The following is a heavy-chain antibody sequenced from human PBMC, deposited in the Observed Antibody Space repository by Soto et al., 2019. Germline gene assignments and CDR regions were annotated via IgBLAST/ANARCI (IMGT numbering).Heavy chain of an antibody. J-gene: IGHJ6*02. D-gene: IGHD1-7*01. CDR3: ARAEDNWNYAWVYYYYGMDV. CDR2: INHSGST. CDR1: GGSFSGYY. V-gene: IGHV4-34*01. Sequence: PSETLSLTYAVYGGSFSGYYWSWIRQPPGKGLEWIGEINHSGSTNYNPSLKSRVTISVDTSKNQFSLKLSSVTAADTAVYYCARAEDNWNYAWVYYYYGMDVWGQGTTVTVSS.